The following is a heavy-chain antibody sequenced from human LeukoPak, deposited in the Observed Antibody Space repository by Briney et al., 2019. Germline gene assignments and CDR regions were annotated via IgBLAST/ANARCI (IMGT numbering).Heavy chain of an antibody. Sequence: GGSLRLSCAASGFIFSSDWMHWVRQGPAKGLVWVSRINPDGSTTSYADSVKGRFTISRDNAKNSLYLQMNSLRAEDTAVYYCARDDSSGYLYAFDIWGQGTMVTVSS. J-gene: IGHJ3*02. CDR1: GFIFSSDW. CDR3: ARDDSSGYLYAFDI. V-gene: IGHV3-74*01. D-gene: IGHD3-22*01. CDR2: INPDGSTT.